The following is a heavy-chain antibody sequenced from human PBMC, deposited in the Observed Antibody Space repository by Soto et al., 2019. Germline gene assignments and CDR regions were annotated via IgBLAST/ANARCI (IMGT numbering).Heavy chain of an antibody. Sequence: QVQLQESGPGLVKPSETLSLTCTVSGGSISSYYWSWIRQPPGKGLEWIGYIYYSGSTNYNPSLKSRVTISVDTSKNQFSLKLSSVTAADTAVYYCARHGSQLLTIDYWGQGTLVTVSS. D-gene: IGHD2-2*01. CDR1: GGSISSYY. CDR2: IYYSGST. J-gene: IGHJ4*02. V-gene: IGHV4-59*08. CDR3: ARHGSQLLTIDY.